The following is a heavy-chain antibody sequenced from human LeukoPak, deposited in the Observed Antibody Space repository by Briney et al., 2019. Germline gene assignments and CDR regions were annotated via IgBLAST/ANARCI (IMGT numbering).Heavy chain of an antibody. D-gene: IGHD1/OR15-1a*01. V-gene: IGHV3-23*01. J-gene: IGHJ4*02. CDR1: GFTFSSYW. CDR2: IGGSGYTT. Sequence: GGSLRLSCAASGFTFSSYWMHWVRQAPGKGLEWVSDIGGSGYTTYYTDSVKGRFTISGDNSKNTLFLQMNSLRDEDTALYYCARVARGTTFDYWGQRTLVTVSS. CDR3: ARVARGTTFDY.